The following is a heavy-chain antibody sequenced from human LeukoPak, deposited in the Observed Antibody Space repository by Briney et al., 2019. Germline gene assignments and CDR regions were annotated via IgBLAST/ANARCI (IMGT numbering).Heavy chain of an antibody. CDR1: GFTFSNYN. D-gene: IGHD4-23*01. CDR3: AKALPYGANSPGY. Sequence: GGSLKLSCAASGFTFSNYNFYWVRQAPGKGLEWVSTISGSGGNTYYADSVKGRFTISRDNSKNTLYLQMNNLRAEDTAVYYCAKALPYGANSPGYWGQGTLVIVSS. V-gene: IGHV3-23*01. CDR2: ISGSGGNT. J-gene: IGHJ4*02.